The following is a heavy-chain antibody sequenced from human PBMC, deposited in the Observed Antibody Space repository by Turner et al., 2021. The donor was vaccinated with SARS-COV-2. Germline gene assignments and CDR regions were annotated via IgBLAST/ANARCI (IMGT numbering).Heavy chain of an antibody. CDR1: GYTLTGYY. J-gene: IGHJ4*02. V-gene: IGHV1-2*02. CDR3: ARGPAVFGVVIMGY. Sequence: QVQLVQVGAEVKKPGASVKVSCKASGYTLTGYYMHWVRQAPGQGLEWMGWINPNSGGTNYAQKFQGRVTMTRDTSISTVDMELSRLRSDDTAVYYCARGPAVFGVVIMGYWGQGTLVTVSS. D-gene: IGHD3-3*01. CDR2: INPNSGGT.